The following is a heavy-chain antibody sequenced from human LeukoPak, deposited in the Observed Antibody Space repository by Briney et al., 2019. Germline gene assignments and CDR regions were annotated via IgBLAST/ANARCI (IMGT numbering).Heavy chain of an antibody. D-gene: IGHD3-9*01. CDR2: ISSSSNYI. CDR3: ARVDYDILTGYYIYAFDI. CDR1: GFTFSAYN. J-gene: IGHJ3*02. Sequence: GGSLRLSCVTSGFTFSAYNMNWVRQAPGKGLEWVSCISSSSNYIYYADSVKGRFTISRDNAKNSLYLQMNSLRAEDTAVYYCARVDYDILTGYYIYAFDIWGQGTMVTVSS. V-gene: IGHV3-21*01.